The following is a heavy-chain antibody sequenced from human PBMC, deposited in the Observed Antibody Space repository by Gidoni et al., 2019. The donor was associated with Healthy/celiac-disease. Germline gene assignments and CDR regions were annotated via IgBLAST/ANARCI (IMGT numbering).Heavy chain of an antibody. D-gene: IGHD3-10*01. Sequence: QVQLQESGPGLVKPSQTLSLTCTVPGGSISSGSYYWSWIRQPAGKGLEWIGRIYTSGSTNYNPSLKSRVTMSVDTSKNQFSLKLSSVTAADTAVYYCARSITMVRGVFDYWGQGTLVTVSS. CDR1: GGSISSGSYY. CDR2: IYTSGST. J-gene: IGHJ4*02. CDR3: ARSITMVRGVFDY. V-gene: IGHV4-61*02.